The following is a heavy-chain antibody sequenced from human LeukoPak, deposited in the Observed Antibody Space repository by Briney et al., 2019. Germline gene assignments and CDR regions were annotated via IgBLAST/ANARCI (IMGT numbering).Heavy chain of an antibody. V-gene: IGHV5-51*01. Sequence: GESLKISCKGSGYSFTSYWIGWVRQMPGKGLEWMGIIYPGDSDTRYSPSFQGQVTISADKSISTAFLQWSSLKASDTAIYYCARLRSTTMAPLDYWGQGTLVTVSS. J-gene: IGHJ4*02. CDR3: ARLRSTTMAPLDY. CDR1: GYSFTSYW. CDR2: IYPGDSDT. D-gene: IGHD4-11*01.